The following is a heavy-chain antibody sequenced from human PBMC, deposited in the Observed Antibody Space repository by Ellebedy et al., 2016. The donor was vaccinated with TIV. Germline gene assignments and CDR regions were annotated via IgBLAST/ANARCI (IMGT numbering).Heavy chain of an antibody. CDR1: GGSISSSIPYY. V-gene: IGHV4-39*07. CDR2: ISYTGTT. J-gene: IGHJ3*02. Sequence: LRLSCAVSGGSISSSIPYYWGWVRQPPGKGLEWIGHISYTGTTYYNPSLKSRVTISLDTSKNQFSLKVNSVTAADTAVYYCARTNAFDIWGRGTMVTVSS. CDR3: ARTNAFDI.